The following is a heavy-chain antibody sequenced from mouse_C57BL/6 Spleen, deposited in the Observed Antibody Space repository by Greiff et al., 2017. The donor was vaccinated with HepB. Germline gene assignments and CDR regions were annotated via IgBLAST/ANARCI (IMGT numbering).Heavy chain of an antibody. V-gene: IGHV3-6*01. Sequence: EVQVVESGPGLVKPSQSLSLTCSVTGYSITSGYYWNWIRQFPGNKLEWMGYISYDGSNNYNPSLKNRISITRDTSKNQFFLKLNSVTTEDTATYYCARGLRRWYFDVWGTGTTVTVSS. CDR1: GYSITSGYY. J-gene: IGHJ1*03. D-gene: IGHD1-2*01. CDR3: ARGLRRWYFDV. CDR2: ISYDGSN.